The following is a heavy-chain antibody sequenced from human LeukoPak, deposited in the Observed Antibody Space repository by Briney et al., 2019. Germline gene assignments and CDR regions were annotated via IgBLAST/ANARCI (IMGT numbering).Heavy chain of an antibody. CDR1: GYTFTGYY. V-gene: IGHV1-2*02. CDR2: INPNSGGT. D-gene: IGHD3-10*01. J-gene: IGHJ6*03. CDR3: ARGVRRRNMVRGASHIYYYYMDV. Sequence: ASVRVSCKASGYTFTGYYMHWVRQAPGQGLEWMGWINPNSGGTNYAQKFQGRVTMTRDTSISTAYMELSSLRSEDTAVYYCARGVRRRNMVRGASHIYYYYMDVWGKGTTVTISS.